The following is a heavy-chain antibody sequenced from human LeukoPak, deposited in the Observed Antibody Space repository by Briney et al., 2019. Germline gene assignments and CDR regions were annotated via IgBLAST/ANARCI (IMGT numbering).Heavy chain of an antibody. CDR2: ISAYNGNT. CDR1: GYTFTSYG. Sequence: ASVKVSCKASGYTFTSYGISWVRQAPGQGLEWMGWISAYNGNTNYAQKLQGRVTMTTNASTRTAYMELRSLRSEDTAVYYCARGGYYDYVWGSYCHNDYWGQGTLVTVSS. CDR3: ARGGYYDYVWGSYCHNDY. J-gene: IGHJ4*02. D-gene: IGHD3-16*02. V-gene: IGHV1-18*01.